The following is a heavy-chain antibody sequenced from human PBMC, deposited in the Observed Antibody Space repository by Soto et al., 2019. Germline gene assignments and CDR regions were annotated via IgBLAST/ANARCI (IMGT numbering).Heavy chain of an antibody. CDR3: ARSGNRRRYYYYYYMDV. Sequence: GGSLRLSCAASGFTFDDYGMSWVRQAPGKGLEWVSGINWNGGSTGYVDSVKGRFTISRDNAKNSLYLQMNSLRAEDTALYHCARSGNRRRYYYYYYMDVWGKGTTVTVSS. CDR2: INWNGGST. CDR1: GFTFDDYG. J-gene: IGHJ6*03. D-gene: IGHD3-10*01. V-gene: IGHV3-20*01.